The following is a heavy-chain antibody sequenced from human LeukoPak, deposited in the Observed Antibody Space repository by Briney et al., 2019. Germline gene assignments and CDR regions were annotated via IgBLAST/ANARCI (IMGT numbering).Heavy chain of an antibody. Sequence: ASVKVSCKASGYTFTSYDINWVRQATGQGLEWMGWMNPNSGNTGYAQKFQGRVTIARNTSISTAYMELSSLRSEDTAVYYCARDLYHRLDCSGGSCFGTLDYWGQGTLVTVSS. V-gene: IGHV1-8*03. CDR3: ARDLYHRLDCSGGSCFGTLDY. D-gene: IGHD2-15*01. CDR1: GYTFTSYD. CDR2: MNPNSGNT. J-gene: IGHJ4*02.